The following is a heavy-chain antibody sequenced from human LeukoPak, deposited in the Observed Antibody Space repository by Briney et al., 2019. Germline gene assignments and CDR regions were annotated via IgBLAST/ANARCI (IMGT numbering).Heavy chain of an antibody. CDR1: GYTFSSFA. CDR2: INPNTGVP. V-gene: IGHV7-4-1*02. Sequence: EASVKVSCKASGYTFSSFAMNWVRQAPGQGLEWMGWINPNTGVPTYAQDFSGRFVFSLDASVSTTYLHINSLKAEDTAVYYCAKSPFWYFDLWGRGTLVTVSS. CDR3: AKSPFWYFDL. J-gene: IGHJ2*01.